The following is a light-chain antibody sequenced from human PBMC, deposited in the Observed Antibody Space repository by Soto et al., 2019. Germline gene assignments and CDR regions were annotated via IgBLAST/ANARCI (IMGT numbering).Light chain of an antibody. CDR1: QSVSSF. Sequence: EIVMTQSPATLSLSPGEGATLSCRASQSVSSFLAWYQRKPGQAPRLLIYGASTRATGIPARFSGSGSGTEFTLTISSLQSEDCAVYYCQQYNYWPPAFGGGTKVEIK. CDR2: GAS. J-gene: IGKJ4*01. V-gene: IGKV3-15*01. CDR3: QQYNYWPPA.